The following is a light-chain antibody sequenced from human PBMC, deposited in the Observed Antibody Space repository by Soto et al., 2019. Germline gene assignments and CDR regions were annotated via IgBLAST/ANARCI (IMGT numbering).Light chain of an antibody. V-gene: IGLV2-11*01. CDR3: CSYAGRYSSV. J-gene: IGLJ2*01. CDR1: SSDVGTYKY. Sequence: QSALTQPRSVSGSPGQSVTISCTGSSSDVGTYKYVSWYQQHPGKAPKLMIYDVSQRPSGVPDRFSGSKSGNTASLTISGLKAEDESDYYCCSYAGRYSSVFGGGTKLTVL. CDR2: DVS.